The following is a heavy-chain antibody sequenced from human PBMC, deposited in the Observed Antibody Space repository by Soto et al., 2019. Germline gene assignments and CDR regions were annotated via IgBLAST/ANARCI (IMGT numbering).Heavy chain of an antibody. CDR1: GGSVSSGSYY. D-gene: IGHD3-9*01. CDR3: ARVGTYDILTAYFDY. V-gene: IGHV4-61*01. CDR2: IYYSVST. Sequence: SETLSLTCTVSGGSVSSGSYYWSWILHPPGKGLEWIGYIYYSVSTSYNPSLKSRVTISVDTSKNQFSLTLSSVNAEDTAVYYCARVGTYDILTAYFDYQGQGTLVTVSS. J-gene: IGHJ4*02.